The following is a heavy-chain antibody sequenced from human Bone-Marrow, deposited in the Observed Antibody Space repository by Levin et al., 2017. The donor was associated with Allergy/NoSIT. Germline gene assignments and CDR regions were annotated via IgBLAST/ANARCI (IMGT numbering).Heavy chain of an antibody. Sequence: GGSLRLSCEASGFSFSKYGFHWVRQAPGRGLEWVAVISYDGSNTFYSDSVKGRFTISRDNSKNTLSLQMGTLRADATAFYFCTSDRVVVPSKYSYGMDVWGQGTTVTVSS. J-gene: IGHJ6*02. D-gene: IGHD2-15*01. CDR3: TSDRVVVPSKYSYGMDV. V-gene: IGHV3-30*03. CDR1: GFSFSKYG. CDR2: ISYDGSNT.